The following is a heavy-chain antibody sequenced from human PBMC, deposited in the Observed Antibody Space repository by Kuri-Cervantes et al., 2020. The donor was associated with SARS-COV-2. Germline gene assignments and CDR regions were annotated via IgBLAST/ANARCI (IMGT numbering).Heavy chain of an antibody. Sequence: SETLSLTCTVAGGSISSSSYYWGWIRQPPGKGLEWIGSIYYSGSTCYNPSLKSRVTISIDTSKNQFSLKLSSVTAADTAVYYCARHRVSYDFWSGSQFDPWGQGTLVTVSS. CDR3: ARHRVSYDFWSGSQFDP. D-gene: IGHD3-3*01. CDR1: GGSISSSSYY. J-gene: IGHJ5*02. CDR2: IYYSGST. V-gene: IGHV4-39*01.